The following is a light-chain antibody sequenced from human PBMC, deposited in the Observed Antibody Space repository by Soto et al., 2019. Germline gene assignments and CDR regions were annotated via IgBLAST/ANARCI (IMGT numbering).Light chain of an antibody. CDR3: QQYNNWPPT. J-gene: IGKJ1*01. V-gene: IGKV3-15*01. Sequence: EIVMTQSPATLSVSPGERATLSCRASQSVSSNLAWYQQKPGQAPSLLIYGASTRATGIPARFIGSGSGTEFTLTISSLQSEDFAVYYCQQYNNWPPTFGQGTKVDIK. CDR2: GAS. CDR1: QSVSSN.